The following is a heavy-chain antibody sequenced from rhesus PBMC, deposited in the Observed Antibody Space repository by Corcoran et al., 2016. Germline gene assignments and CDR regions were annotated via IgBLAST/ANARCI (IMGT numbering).Heavy chain of an antibody. CDR2: IKNKADGGTA. J-gene: IGHJ6*01. D-gene: IGHD3-9*01. CDR3: TSHNEDDYGYGLDS. V-gene: IGHV3S11*01. Sequence: EVQLVESGGGLVQPGGSLRLSCAASGFTFSNYLMSWVRQAPGQGLEWVGFIKNKADGGTAAYAESVKGRFTRSRDDSKNTLYLQMNSLKTEDTAVYYCTSHNEDDYGYGLDSWGQGVVVTVSS. CDR1: GFTFSNYL.